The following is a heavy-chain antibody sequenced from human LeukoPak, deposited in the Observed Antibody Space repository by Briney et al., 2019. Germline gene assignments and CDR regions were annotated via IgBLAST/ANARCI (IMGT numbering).Heavy chain of an antibody. D-gene: IGHD2-15*01. V-gene: IGHV7-4-1*02. CDR2: INTNTGNP. CDR1: GYTFTSYA. Sequence: VSVKVSCKASGYTFTSYAMNWVRQAPGQGLEWMGWINTNTGNPTYAQGFTGRFVFSLVTSVSTAYLQISSLKAEDTAVYYCARAVAVVAATQLFDYWGQGTLVTVSS. CDR3: ARAVAVVAATQLFDY. J-gene: IGHJ4*02.